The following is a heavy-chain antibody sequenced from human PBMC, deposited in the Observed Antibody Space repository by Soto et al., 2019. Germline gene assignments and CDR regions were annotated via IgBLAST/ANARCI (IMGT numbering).Heavy chain of an antibody. Sequence: TVAEGTSVGYYWSWISKSPGKGLEWIGYIFYSGSTKYNPSLKSRVTISVDTSRTHFSLNLGSVTAADTGVYYCARDKGRHDPGLDVW. V-gene: IGHV4-59*01. D-gene: IGHD1-1*01. CDR2: IFYSGST. CDR1: EGTSVGYY. J-gene: IGHJ3*01. CDR3: ARDKGRHDPGLDV.